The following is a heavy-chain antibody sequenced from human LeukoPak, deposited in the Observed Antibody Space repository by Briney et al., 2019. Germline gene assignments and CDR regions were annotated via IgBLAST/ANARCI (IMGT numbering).Heavy chain of an antibody. D-gene: IGHD3-22*01. J-gene: IGHJ4*02. CDR2: IKSDGSTT. CDR3: ARDYGSSGYYIDY. CDR1: GFSFSSYW. V-gene: IGHV3-74*01. Sequence: GGSLRLSCAASGFSFSSYWMHWVRQAPGTGLVWVSRIKSDGSTTNYADFVKGRFTISRDNADKSLFLQMNSLRAEDTALYYCARDYGSSGYYIDYWGQGTLVTVSS.